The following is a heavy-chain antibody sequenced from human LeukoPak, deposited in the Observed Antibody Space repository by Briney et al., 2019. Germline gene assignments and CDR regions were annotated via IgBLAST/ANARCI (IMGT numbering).Heavy chain of an antibody. CDR1: GFTFSNYW. CDR3: ARDLDYDSSGYYDAFDI. CDR2: IKQDGSEK. J-gene: IGHJ3*02. V-gene: IGHV3-7*01. D-gene: IGHD3-22*01. Sequence: GGSLRLSCAASGFTFSNYWMSWVRQAPGKGLEWVANIKQDGSEKYYVDSVKGRFTISRDNAKNSLYLQMNSLRAEDTAVYYCARDLDYDSSGYYDAFDIWGQGTMVTVSS.